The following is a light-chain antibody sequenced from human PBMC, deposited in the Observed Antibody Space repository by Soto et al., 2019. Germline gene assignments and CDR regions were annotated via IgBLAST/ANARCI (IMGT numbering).Light chain of an antibody. CDR2: AAS. V-gene: IGKV1D-12*01. J-gene: IGKJ5*01. CDR3: QQANSFPIT. Sequence: DIQMTQSPSSVSASVGDRVTITCRASQGISRWLAWYQQKPGKVPKLLIYAASSLQSGVPSRFSGSGSGLDFTLTISSLQPEEFATYYCQQANSFPITFGQGTRLELK. CDR1: QGISRW.